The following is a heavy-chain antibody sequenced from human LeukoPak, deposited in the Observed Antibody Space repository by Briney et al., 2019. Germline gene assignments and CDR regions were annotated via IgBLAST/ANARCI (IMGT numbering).Heavy chain of an antibody. CDR1: GFTFSSYS. J-gene: IGHJ4*02. Sequence: GGSLRFSCAASGFTFSSYSMNWVRQAPGKGLEWVSSISSSSSYIYYADSVKGRFTISRDSAKNSLYLQMNSLSAEDTAVYYCAREDYGDYVFGHWGQGTLVTVSS. D-gene: IGHD4-17*01. CDR2: ISSSSSYI. V-gene: IGHV3-21*04. CDR3: AREDYGDYVFGH.